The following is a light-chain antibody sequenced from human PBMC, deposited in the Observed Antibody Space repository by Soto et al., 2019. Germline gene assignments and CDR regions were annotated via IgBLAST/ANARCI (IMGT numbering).Light chain of an antibody. CDR2: GAS. CDR3: QQSYRMPYT. V-gene: IGKV1-39*01. Sequence: DIQMTQSPSSQTASVGDRVTITCPANQTVNAYLTWYQQKPGTAPKIVIYGASTLQPGVPSRFSGSGFGTDFTLTISSLQPEDFATYFCQQSYRMPYTFGQGTKLEF. CDR1: QTVNAY. J-gene: IGKJ2*01.